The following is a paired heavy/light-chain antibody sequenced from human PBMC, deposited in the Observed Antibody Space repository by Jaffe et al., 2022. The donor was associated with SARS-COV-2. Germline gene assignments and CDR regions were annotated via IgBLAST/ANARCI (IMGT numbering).Light chain of an antibody. CDR1: QTISNW. J-gene: IGKJ2*01. V-gene: IGKV1-5*03. CDR3: LQYTSYSMYT. CDR2: KAS. Sequence: DIQMTQSPSTLSASVGDRVTITCRASQTISNWLAWYQQRPGKAPKLLFSKASSLESGVPSRFSGSGSGTEFTLTISSLQPDDSATYYCLQYTSYSMYTFGQGTKLEIK.
Heavy chain of an antibody. J-gene: IGHJ4*02. D-gene: IGHD3-3*01. Sequence: EVQLLESGGGLVQPGGSLRLSCVASGFIFGSYAMSWVRQAPGKGLEWVSSISGGADSAYYADSVKGRFTISRDNSKNTLYLQMNSLRADDMAVYYCAKEYNYDFWSGRDYYFDFWGQGTLVTVSS. CDR2: ISGGADSA. V-gene: IGHV3-23*01. CDR3: AKEYNYDFWSGRDYYFDF. CDR1: GFIFGSYA.